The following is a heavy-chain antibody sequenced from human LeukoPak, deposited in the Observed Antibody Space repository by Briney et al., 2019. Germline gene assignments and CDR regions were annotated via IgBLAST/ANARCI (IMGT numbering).Heavy chain of an antibody. D-gene: IGHD1-1*01. Sequence: GRSLRLSCAASGFTFSTYEMNWVRQAPGKGLEWVSYISSRGSAIYYADSVKGRFTISRDIAKTSLYLQMNSLRAEDTAIYYCARDMEPDAFDIWGQGTMVTVSS. CDR3: ARDMEPDAFDI. V-gene: IGHV3-48*03. CDR2: ISSRGSAI. J-gene: IGHJ3*02. CDR1: GFTFSTYE.